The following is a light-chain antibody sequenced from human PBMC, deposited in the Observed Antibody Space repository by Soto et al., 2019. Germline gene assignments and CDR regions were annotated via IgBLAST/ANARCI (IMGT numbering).Light chain of an antibody. CDR1: QSISSY. CDR2: AAS. J-gene: IGKJ1*01. Sequence: DIQMTQSPSSLSASVGDRVTITCRARQSISSYLNWYPQKPWKAPKLLIYAASSLQSGVPSRFSCSGSWTDFTLTISSLQPEDFATYYCQQSYSTPRTCGQGTKVEIK. V-gene: IGKV1-39*01. CDR3: QQSYSTPRT.